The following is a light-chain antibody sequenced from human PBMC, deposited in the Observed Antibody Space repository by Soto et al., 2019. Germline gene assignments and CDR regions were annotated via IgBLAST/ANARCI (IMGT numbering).Light chain of an antibody. J-gene: IGKJ2*01. CDR2: GAS. CDR3: QHYDNWPYT. Sequence: ETVMTQSPATLSVSPGERATLSCRASQSVSSNLAWYQQKPGQAPRLLIYGASTRATGIPARFSGSGSGTEFTLTIGSLQSEDFVVYYCQHYDNWPYTFGQGTKLEI. CDR1: QSVSSN. V-gene: IGKV3-15*01.